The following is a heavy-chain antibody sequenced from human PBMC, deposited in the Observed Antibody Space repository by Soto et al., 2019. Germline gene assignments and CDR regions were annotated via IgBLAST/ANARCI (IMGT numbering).Heavy chain of an antibody. CDR1: GGSISSYY. J-gene: IGHJ4*02. Sequence: SETLSLTCTVSGGSISSYYWSWIRQPPGKGLEWIGYIYYSGSTNYNPSLKSRVTISVDTSKNQFSLKLSSVTAADTAVYYCARVNTAMVRGRYYFDYWGQGTLVTVSS. CDR2: IYYSGST. CDR3: ARVNTAMVRGRYYFDY. D-gene: IGHD5-18*01. V-gene: IGHV4-59*01.